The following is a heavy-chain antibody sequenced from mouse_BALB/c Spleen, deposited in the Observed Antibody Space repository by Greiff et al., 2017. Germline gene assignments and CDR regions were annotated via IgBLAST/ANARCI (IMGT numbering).Heavy chain of an antibody. CDR1: GFTFSSYG. Sequence: EVKLMESGGDLVKPGGSLKLSCAASGFTFSSYGMSWVRQTPDKRLEWVATISSGGSYTYYPDSVKGRFTISRDNAKNTLYLQMSSLKSEDTAMYYCARHENRYDLAWFAYWGQGTLVTVSA. CDR2: ISSGGSYT. CDR3: ARHENRYDLAWFAY. D-gene: IGHD2-14*01. J-gene: IGHJ3*01. V-gene: IGHV5-6*01.